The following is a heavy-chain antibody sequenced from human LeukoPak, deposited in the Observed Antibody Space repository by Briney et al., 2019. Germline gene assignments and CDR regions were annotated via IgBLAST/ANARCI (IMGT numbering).Heavy chain of an antibody. CDR2: ISYDGSNK. V-gene: IGHV3-30*18. D-gene: IGHD2-15*01. CDR3: AKERSGPDY. Sequence: GGSLRLSCAASGFTFSSYGMHWVRQAPGKGLEWVAVISYDGSNKYYADSVKGRFTISRDNSKNTLYLQMNSLRAEDTAVYYCAKERSGPDYWGQGTLVTVSP. CDR1: GFTFSSYG. J-gene: IGHJ4*02.